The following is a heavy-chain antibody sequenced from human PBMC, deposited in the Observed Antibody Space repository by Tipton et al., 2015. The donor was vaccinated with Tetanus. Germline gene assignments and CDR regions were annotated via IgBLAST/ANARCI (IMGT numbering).Heavy chain of an antibody. Sequence: SLRLSCDVSGGPVSSSNWWSWVRQAPGKGLEWIGENYYSGTTNYNPSLKSRVTISTDKSKNQVSLRLNSVTAADTAVYFCARTPDYYYGMDVWGQGTTVTVSS. CDR3: ARTPDYYYGMDV. V-gene: IGHV4-4*01. J-gene: IGHJ6*02. CDR2: NYYSGTT. CDR1: GGPVSSSNW.